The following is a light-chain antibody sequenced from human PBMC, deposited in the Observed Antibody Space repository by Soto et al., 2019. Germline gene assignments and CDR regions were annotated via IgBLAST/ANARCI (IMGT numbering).Light chain of an antibody. V-gene: IGKV4-1*01. Sequence: VVMTQSPDSLALSLCDRSTINCKSSQSVLHSSNNENSLAWYQQKAGQRPKLLIYRASTRESGVPDRISGSGSGTDFTLTISSLQAEDVAVYYCQQYYTAIAFGQGTRLEIK. CDR2: RAS. CDR3: QQYYTAIA. CDR1: QSVLHSSNNENS. J-gene: IGKJ5*01.